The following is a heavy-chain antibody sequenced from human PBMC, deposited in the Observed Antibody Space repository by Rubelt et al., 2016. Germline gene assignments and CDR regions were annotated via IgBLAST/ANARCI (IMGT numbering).Heavy chain of an antibody. J-gene: IGHJ4*02. CDR2: LYSGGGT. CDR3: ARDCNGNKCYREIDY. D-gene: IGHD2/OR15-2a*01. CDR1: GFTVSSSC. V-gene: IGHV3-66*01. Sequence: EVQLVESGGDLVQPGESLRLSCAASGFTVSSSCVSWVRQAPGKGLEWVSLLYSGGGTAYADSVKGRFTISRDNSKNTLYLQINSLRADDTAVYYCARDCNGNKCYREIDYWGQGTLVTVSS.